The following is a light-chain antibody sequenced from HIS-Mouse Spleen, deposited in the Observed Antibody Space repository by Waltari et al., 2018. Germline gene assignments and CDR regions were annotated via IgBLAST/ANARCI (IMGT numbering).Light chain of an antibody. Sequence: EIVFTQSPATLALPPGERATPSCSASQSVSSYLDWYQQKPGQAPRLPIYDASNRATGIPARSSGSGSGTDFTLTISSLEPEDFAVYYCQQRSNWPWTFGQGTKVEIK. CDR3: QQRSNWPWT. CDR2: DAS. J-gene: IGKJ1*01. V-gene: IGKV3-11*01. CDR1: QSVSSY.